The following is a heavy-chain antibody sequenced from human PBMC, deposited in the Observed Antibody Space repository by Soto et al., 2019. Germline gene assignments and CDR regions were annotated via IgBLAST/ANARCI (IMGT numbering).Heavy chain of an antibody. Sequence: REPLRLSCEASGFSFSVYCMHWVRHAPGKGLEWVAVICYDASKQFYAASVEGRLTISRDNSKAILYLHMNSLRAEDTAVYYCAAWAERAMEVYWGQGTPATVSS. CDR2: ICYDASKQ. J-gene: IGHJ1*01. D-gene: IGHD2-2*01. V-gene: IGHV3-33*01. CDR1: GFSFSVYC. CDR3: AAWAERAMEVY.